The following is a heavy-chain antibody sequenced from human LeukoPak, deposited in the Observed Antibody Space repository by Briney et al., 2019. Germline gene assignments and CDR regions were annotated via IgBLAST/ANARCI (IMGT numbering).Heavy chain of an antibody. J-gene: IGHJ6*02. Sequence: GGSLRLSCAASGFTVSSNYMSWVRQAPRKGLEWVSVIYSGGSTYYADSVKGRFTISRHNSKNTLYLQMNSLRAEDTAVYYCATPSEGMVRGVIYYYYGMDVWGQGTTVTVSS. CDR3: ATPSEGMVRGVIYYYYGMDV. CDR1: GFTVSSNY. V-gene: IGHV3-53*04. CDR2: IYSGGST. D-gene: IGHD3-10*01.